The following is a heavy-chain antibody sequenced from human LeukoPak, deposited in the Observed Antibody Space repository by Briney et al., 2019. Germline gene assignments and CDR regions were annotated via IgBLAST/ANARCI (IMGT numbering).Heavy chain of an antibody. V-gene: IGHV1-18*01. D-gene: IGHD3-22*01. J-gene: IGHJ4*02. CDR1: GYTFTSYG. CDR2: ISAYNGNT. CDR3: ARSGYYDSSWSFDY. Sequence: ASVKVSCKASGYTFTSYGISWVRQAPGQGLEWMGWISAYNGNTNYAQKLQGRVTMTTDTSTSTAYMGQRSLRSDDTAVYYCARSGYYDSSWSFDYWGQGTLVTVSS.